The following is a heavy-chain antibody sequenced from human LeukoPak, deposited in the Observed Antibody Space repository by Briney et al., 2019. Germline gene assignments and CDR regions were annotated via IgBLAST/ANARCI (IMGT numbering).Heavy chain of an antibody. V-gene: IGHV3-23*01. Sequence: GGSLRLSCAAPGFTFSSYAMTWLRQAPGKGLEWVSGISGSGLDTYYADSMKGRFTISRDNSKNTLDLQMNNLRVEDTAVYYCAKSSIHALGSYTFDNWGQGTLVTVSS. CDR1: GFTFSSYA. D-gene: IGHD3-10*01. CDR3: AKSSIHALGSYTFDN. CDR2: ISGSGLDT. J-gene: IGHJ4*02.